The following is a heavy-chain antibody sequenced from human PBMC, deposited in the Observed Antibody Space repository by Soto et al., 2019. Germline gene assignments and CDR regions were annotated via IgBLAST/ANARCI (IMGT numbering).Heavy chain of an antibody. CDR3: ARVITGTDVFDI. D-gene: IGHD1-20*01. J-gene: IGHJ3*02. Sequence: SETLSLTCTVSGGSISTYYWSWIRQPPGKGLEWIGYTHYSGTTHYNPSLKSRVTTSGDTSKNHFSLTLSSVTASDTAVYYCARVITGTDVFDIWGRGTMVTVSS. V-gene: IGHV4-59*01. CDR2: THYSGTT. CDR1: GGSISTYY.